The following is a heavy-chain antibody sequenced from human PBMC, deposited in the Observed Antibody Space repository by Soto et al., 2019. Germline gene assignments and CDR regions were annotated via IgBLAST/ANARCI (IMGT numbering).Heavy chain of an antibody. CDR2: IYPSDSDT. Sequence: PGESLKISCKGSGYNFAGYWIAWVRQMPGKGLELMGIIYPSDSDTRYRPSFQGQVTISADKSISSAYLQWSSLRASDTAMYYCARGGVSTRTFDYWGQGTPVTVSS. D-gene: IGHD3-3*01. CDR3: ARGGVSTRTFDY. V-gene: IGHV5-51*01. CDR1: GYNFAGYW. J-gene: IGHJ4*02.